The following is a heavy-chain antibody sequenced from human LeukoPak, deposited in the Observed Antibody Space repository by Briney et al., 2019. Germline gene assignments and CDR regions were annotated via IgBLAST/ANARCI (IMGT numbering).Heavy chain of an antibody. Sequence: ASVKVSCKASGYTFTSYYMHWVRQAPGQGLEWMGIINPSGGSTSYAQKFQGRVTMTRDTSTSTVYMKLSSLRSEDTAVYYCARIAVAGNFDYWGQGTLVTVSS. D-gene: IGHD6-19*01. CDR1: GYTFTSYY. CDR3: ARIAVAGNFDY. CDR2: INPSGGST. V-gene: IGHV1-46*01. J-gene: IGHJ4*02.